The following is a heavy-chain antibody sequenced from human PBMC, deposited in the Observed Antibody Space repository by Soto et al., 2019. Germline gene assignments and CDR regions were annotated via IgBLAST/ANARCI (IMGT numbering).Heavy chain of an antibody. D-gene: IGHD5-12*01. V-gene: IGHV3-15*05. CDR1: GVNFSNAW. Sequence: GWSLRLSCAASGVNFSNAWMSWVRQAPGKGLEWVGRIKSNADAGTTDYAPPVRGRFIISRDDSRERMYLQLNDLRFEDSALYYCHSIPAYSGYNDNDYWGQRPLV. J-gene: IGHJ4*02. CDR2: IKSNADAGTT. CDR3: HSIPAYSGYNDNDY.